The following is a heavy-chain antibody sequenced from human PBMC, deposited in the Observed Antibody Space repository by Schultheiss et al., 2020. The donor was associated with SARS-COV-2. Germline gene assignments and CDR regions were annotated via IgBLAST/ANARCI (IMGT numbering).Heavy chain of an antibody. Sequence: ASVKVSCKASGYTFTGYYMHWVRQATGQGLEWMGWINPNSGGTNYAQKFQGRVTMTRDTSISTAYMELRSLRSDDTAVYYCAREQKNIAAAGISYWGQGTLVTVSS. CDR2: INPNSGGT. CDR1: GYTFTGYY. D-gene: IGHD6-13*01. V-gene: IGHV1-2*02. J-gene: IGHJ4*02. CDR3: AREQKNIAAAGISY.